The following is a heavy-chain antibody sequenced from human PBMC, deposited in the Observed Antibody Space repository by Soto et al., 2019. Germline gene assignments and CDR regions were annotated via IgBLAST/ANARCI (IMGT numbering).Heavy chain of an antibody. Sequence: EVQLVESGGGLVQPGGSLRLSCAASGFTFSNAWMSWVRQAPGKGLEWVGRIKSKTDGGTTDYAATVKGRFTISRDHSKNTLYLQMNSLKTAHTAVYYCTTVATTVTKSDYYYSDYMDVWGKGTTVTVSS. CDR1: GFTFSNAW. CDR2: IKSKTDGGTT. CDR3: TTVATTVTKSDYYYSDYMDV. J-gene: IGHJ6*03. V-gene: IGHV3-15*01. D-gene: IGHD4-4*01.